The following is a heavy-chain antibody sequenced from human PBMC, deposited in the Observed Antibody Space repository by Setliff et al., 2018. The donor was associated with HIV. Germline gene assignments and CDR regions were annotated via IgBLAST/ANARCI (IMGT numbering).Heavy chain of an antibody. J-gene: IGHJ6*03. D-gene: IGHD4-17*01. CDR2: IWYDGSNK. Sequence: PGGSLRLSCAASGFTFSNYGMHWVRQAPGKGLEWVSVIWYDGSNKYYTDSVKGRFTISRDDSKSIAYLQMNSLKTEDTAVYYCTRSGDYDTTSYYYYYYMDVWGKGTTVTVSS. CDR3: TRSGDYDTTSYYYYYYMDV. V-gene: IGHV3-33*01. CDR1: GFTFSNYG.